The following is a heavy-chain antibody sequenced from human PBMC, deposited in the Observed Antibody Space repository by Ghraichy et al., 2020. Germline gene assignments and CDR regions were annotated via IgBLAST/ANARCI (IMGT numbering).Heavy chain of an antibody. CDR1: GGSISSSSYY. V-gene: IGHV4-39*07. Sequence: SETLSLTCTVSGGSISSSSYYWGWIRQPPGKGLEWIGSIYYSGSTYYNPSLKSRVTISVDTSKNQFSPKLSSVTAADTAVYYCARDLVVVAATLDYYYYGMDVWGQGTTVTVSS. J-gene: IGHJ6*02. CDR3: ARDLVVVAATLDYYYYGMDV. D-gene: IGHD2-15*01. CDR2: IYYSGST.